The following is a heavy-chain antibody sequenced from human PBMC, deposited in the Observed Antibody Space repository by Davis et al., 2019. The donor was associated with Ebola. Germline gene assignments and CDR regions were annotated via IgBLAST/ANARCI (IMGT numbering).Heavy chain of an antibody. Sequence: PGGSLRLSCAVYGGSFSGYYWSWIRQPPGKGLEWIGEINHSGSTNYNPSLKSRVTISVDTSKNQFSLKLSSVTAADTAVYYCARSGIAARRYGMDVWGQGTTVTVSS. V-gene: IGHV4-34*01. CDR3: ARSGIAARRYGMDV. D-gene: IGHD6-6*01. CDR1: GGSFSGYY. J-gene: IGHJ6*02. CDR2: INHSGST.